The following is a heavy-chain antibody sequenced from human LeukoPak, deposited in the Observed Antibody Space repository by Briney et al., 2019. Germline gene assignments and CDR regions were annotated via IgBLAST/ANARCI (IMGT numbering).Heavy chain of an antibody. CDR3: ARGQKNYYGSGSFPHAVYYYYYYMDV. V-gene: IGHV4-59*01. CDR1: GGSISSYY. CDR2: IYYRGST. D-gene: IGHD3-10*01. J-gene: IGHJ6*03. Sequence: PSETLSLTCTVSGGSISSYYWSWIRQPPGKGLEWIGYIYYRGSTNYNPSLKSRVTISVDTSKNQFSLKLSSVTAADTAVYYCARGQKNYYGSGSFPHAVYYYYYYMDVWGKGTTVTVSS.